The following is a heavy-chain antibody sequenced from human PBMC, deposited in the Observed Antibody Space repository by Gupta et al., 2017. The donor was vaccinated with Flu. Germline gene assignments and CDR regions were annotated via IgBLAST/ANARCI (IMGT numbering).Heavy chain of an antibody. D-gene: IGHD1-1*01. J-gene: IGHJ4*02. CDR2: VDRQGDG. CDR1: GFTLSQYR. Sequence: EVFLVESGGGSAPLGGSVRLTCTASGFTLSQYRLHCVRQRQGRGPEWGPRVDRQGDGKFAESVKGRFSVARDNDKNRGYRQLDRLTVEDAATYYCVREANCDLCCTAYDYWGQGARVTVSS. CDR3: VREANCDLCCTAYDY. V-gene: IGHV3-74*01.